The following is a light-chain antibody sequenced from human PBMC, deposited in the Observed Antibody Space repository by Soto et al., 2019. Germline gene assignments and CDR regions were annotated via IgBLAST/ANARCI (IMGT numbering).Light chain of an antibody. Sequence: EIVLTLSPATLSLSPGERATLSCRASQSVNIYLAWYQQKPGQAPRLLIYAASNRAAGVPTRFSGSGSGTDFTLTINSLEPEDFAVYYCHQRSNWPLTFGGGTKVEIK. CDR1: QSVNIY. J-gene: IGKJ4*01. V-gene: IGKV3-11*01. CDR2: AAS. CDR3: HQRSNWPLT.